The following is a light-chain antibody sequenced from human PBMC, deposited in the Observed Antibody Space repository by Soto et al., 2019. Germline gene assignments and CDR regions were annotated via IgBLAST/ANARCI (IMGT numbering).Light chain of an antibody. CDR1: DSNIGSNT. CDR2: SNS. Sequence: QSVLTQPPSASGTPGQRVTISCSGSDSNIGSNTVNWYQQVPGMAPKLLIYSNSQRPSGVPDRFSGSKSGTSASLAISGLQSEDEADYYCAAWDDSLNGRAVFGGGTKLTVL. CDR3: AAWDDSLNGRAV. V-gene: IGLV1-44*01. J-gene: IGLJ3*02.